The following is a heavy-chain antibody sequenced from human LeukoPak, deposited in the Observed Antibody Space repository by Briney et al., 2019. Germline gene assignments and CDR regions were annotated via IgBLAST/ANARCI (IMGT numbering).Heavy chain of an antibody. J-gene: IGHJ4*02. D-gene: IGHD3-22*01. CDR1: GFTFSSYG. V-gene: IGHV3-30*18. CDR2: ISYDGSNK. Sequence: PGGSLRLSCAASGFTFSSYGMHWVRQAPGKGLEWVAVISYDGSNKYYADSVKGRFTISRDNSKNTLYLQMNSLRAEDTAVYYCAKDDGITMIVLDYWGQGTLVTVSS. CDR3: AKDDGITMIVLDY.